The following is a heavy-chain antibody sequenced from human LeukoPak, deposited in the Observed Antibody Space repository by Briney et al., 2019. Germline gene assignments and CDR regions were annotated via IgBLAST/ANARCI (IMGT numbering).Heavy chain of an antibody. CDR1: GGSFSVYY. D-gene: IGHD5-18*01. J-gene: IGHJ4*02. Sequence: SDTLSLTCTVYGGSFSVYYWSWIRQPPGKGLECIGEINHSGSTNYNPSLKSRVTISVDTSKNQFSLKLSSVTAADTAVYYCESARYSYGTYFDYWGQGTLVTVSS. CDR3: ESARYSYGTYFDY. V-gene: IGHV4-34*01. CDR2: INHSGST.